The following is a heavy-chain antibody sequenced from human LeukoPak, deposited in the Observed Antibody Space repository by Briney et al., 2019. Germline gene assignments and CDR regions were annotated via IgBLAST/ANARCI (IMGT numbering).Heavy chain of an antibody. Sequence: GGSLRLSCAASGFTFTDYYMASIRQAPGKGLEWVSYISSSGTAYHADSVKGRFTIYRDNDKSSVHLQMNTLRAEDTAVYYCVRSKWELGYWGQGTLVTVSS. V-gene: IGHV3-11*01. CDR2: ISSSGTA. CDR3: VRSKWELGY. CDR1: GFTFTDYY. D-gene: IGHD1-26*01. J-gene: IGHJ4*02.